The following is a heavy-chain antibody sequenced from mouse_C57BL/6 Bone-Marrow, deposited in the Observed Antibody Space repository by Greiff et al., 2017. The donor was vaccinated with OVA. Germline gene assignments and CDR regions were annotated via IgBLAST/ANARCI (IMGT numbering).Heavy chain of an antibody. J-gene: IGHJ3*01. D-gene: IGHD2-4*01. V-gene: IGHV1-62-2*01. CDR1: GYTFTEYT. Sequence: QVQLQQSGAELVRPGTSVKLSCKASGYTFTEYTIHWVKQRSGQGLEWIGWFYPGSGSIKYNEKFKDKATLTADKSSSTVYMELSRLTSEDSAVYCWARHEAPLYDYDREDWFAYWGQGTRVNVSA. CDR2: FYPGSGSI. CDR3: ARHEAPLYDYDREDWFAY.